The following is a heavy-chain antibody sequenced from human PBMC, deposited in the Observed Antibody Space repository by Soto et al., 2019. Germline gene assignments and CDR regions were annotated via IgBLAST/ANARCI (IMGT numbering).Heavy chain of an antibody. CDR3: ARGYSTGWYSSVFFDY. CDR2: INPHSGDT. J-gene: IGHJ4*02. V-gene: IGHV1-2*02. D-gene: IGHD6-19*01. Sequence: QVQLVQSGAEVKNPGASVKVSCKTSGDTFTGYYMHWVRQAPGQGLEWMGWINPHSGDTDYAQTFQGRVTMTRDTSISTAYMELRRLRSNETAFYYCARGYSTGWYSSVFFDYWGQGTLVTVFS. CDR1: GDTFTGYY.